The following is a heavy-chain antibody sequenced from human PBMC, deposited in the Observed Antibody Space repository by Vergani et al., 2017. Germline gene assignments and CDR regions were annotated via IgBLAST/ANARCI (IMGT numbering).Heavy chain of an antibody. J-gene: IGHJ6*02. CDR1: GGTFSSYA. CDR3: ARSATTVVKPFYYYDGMDV. Sequence: QVQLVQSGAAVKKPGSSVKVSCKASGGTFSSYAISWVRQAPGQGLEWMGGIIPIFGTANYAQKFQGRVTITADESTSTAYMELSSLRSEDTAVYYCARSATTVVKPFYYYDGMDVWGQGTTVTVSS. V-gene: IGHV1-69*01. CDR2: IIPIFGTA. D-gene: IGHD4-23*01.